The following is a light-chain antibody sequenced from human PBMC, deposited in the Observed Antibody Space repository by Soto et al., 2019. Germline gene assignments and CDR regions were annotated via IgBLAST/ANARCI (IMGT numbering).Light chain of an antibody. Sequence: DIQMTQSPSSLSASVGDRVTITCRASQSISTYLHWYQQKPGKAPKLLIYAVFSLQSGVPSRFSGSGSGTDFTLTISSLQPEDFATYYCQQSYSTPRTFGQGTKVDIK. CDR3: QQSYSTPRT. CDR2: AVF. CDR1: QSISTY. J-gene: IGKJ1*01. V-gene: IGKV1-39*01.